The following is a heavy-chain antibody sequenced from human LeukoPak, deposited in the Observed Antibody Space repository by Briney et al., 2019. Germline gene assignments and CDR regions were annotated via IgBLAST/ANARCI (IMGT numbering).Heavy chain of an antibody. D-gene: IGHD4-23*01. Sequence: GGSLRLSCGASGFTFRSYSMKWVRQAPGKGLEGVSYISSTSGTIFYADSVKGRFTISRDNAKNSLYLQMNSLRAEDTAVYYCARVGATVINRGDYYGMDVWGQGTTVTVSS. CDR3: ARVGATVINRGDYYGMDV. V-gene: IGHV3-48*04. CDR1: GFTFRSYS. J-gene: IGHJ6*02. CDR2: ISSTSGTI.